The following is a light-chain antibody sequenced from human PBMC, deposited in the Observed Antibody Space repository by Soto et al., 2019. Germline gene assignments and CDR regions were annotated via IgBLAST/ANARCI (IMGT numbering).Light chain of an antibody. CDR3: SSYTSSSPV. Sequence: QSALTQPASVSGSPGQSITIPCTGTSSDVGGYNYVSWYQQHPGKAPKLMIYDVSNRPSGVSNRFSGSKSGNTASLTISRLQAEDEADYYCSSYTSSSPVFGGGTKLTVL. J-gene: IGLJ2*01. CDR1: SSDVGGYNY. V-gene: IGLV2-14*01. CDR2: DVS.